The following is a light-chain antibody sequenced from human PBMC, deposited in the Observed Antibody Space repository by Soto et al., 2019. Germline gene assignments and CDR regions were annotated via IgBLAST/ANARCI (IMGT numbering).Light chain of an antibody. CDR3: QTWGTGIRV. CDR1: SGHSSYT. Sequence: QLVLTQSPSASASLGASVKLTCTLSSGHSSYTIAWHQQQPEKGPRYLMKLNSDGSHSKGDGIPDRFSGSSSGAERYLTTSSLQSEDEADYYSQTWGTGIRVFGGGTKLTVL. CDR2: LNSDGSH. J-gene: IGLJ3*02. V-gene: IGLV4-69*01.